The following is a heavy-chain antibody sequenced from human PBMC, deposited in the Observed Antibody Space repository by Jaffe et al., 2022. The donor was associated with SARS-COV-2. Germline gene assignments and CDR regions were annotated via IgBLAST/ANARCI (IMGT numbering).Heavy chain of an antibody. J-gene: IGHJ4*02. D-gene: IGHD2-2*01. CDR2: VYDSGSSMYSGST. CDR3: ARGCSTSSCYLATV. Sequence: QVQVQESGPGLVKPSETLSLTCTVSGDSISGYYWSWIRQPPGKGLEWIGYVYDSGSSMYSGSTIYNPSLKSRVTISVDTSKNQFSLKVNSVTAADTAVYYCARGCSTSSCYLATVWGQGTLVTVSS. V-gene: IGHV4-59*01. CDR1: GDSISGYY.